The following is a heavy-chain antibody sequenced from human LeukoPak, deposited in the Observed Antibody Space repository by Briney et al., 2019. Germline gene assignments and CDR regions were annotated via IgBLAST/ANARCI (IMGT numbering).Heavy chain of an antibody. D-gene: IGHD3-10*01. V-gene: IGHV3-7*01. CDR3: ARDRGWITMDH. Sequence: GGSLRLSCAASGFTFSNYWMAWVRQAPGKGLEWVANIKEDGSDKYYVDSVKGRFTISRDNAKNSLSLQMNSLRVEDTDVYYCARDRGWITMDHWGQGNLVTVSS. CDR2: IKEDGSDK. J-gene: IGHJ4*02. CDR1: GFTFSNYW.